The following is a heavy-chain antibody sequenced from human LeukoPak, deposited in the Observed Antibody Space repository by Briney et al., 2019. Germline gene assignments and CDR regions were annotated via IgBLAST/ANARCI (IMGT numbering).Heavy chain of an antibody. CDR1: GFTFSSYA. CDR3: AKDLAYGDYGTPWDYFDY. V-gene: IGHV3-23*01. J-gene: IGHJ4*02. CDR2: ISGSGGST. Sequence: GGSLRLSCAASGFTFSSYAMSWARQAPGKGLEWVSAISGSGGSTYYADSVKGRFTISRDNSKNTLYLQMNSLRAEDTAVYYCAKDLAYGDYGTPWDYFDYWGQGTLVTVSS. D-gene: IGHD4-17*01.